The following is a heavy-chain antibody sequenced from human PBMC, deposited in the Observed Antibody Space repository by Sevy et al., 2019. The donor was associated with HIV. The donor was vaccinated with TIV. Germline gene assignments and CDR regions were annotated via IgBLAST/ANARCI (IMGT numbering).Heavy chain of an antibody. CDR1: GYSFTSYW. Sequence: GESLKISCKGSGYSFTSYWIAWLRQMPGKGLEWMGTIYPGDSDTRYSPSFQGQVTISGDKSISTAYLQWSSLKASDTAMYYCARHSIVVVPAAMNYYYYGMDVWGQGTTVTVSS. V-gene: IGHV5-51*01. J-gene: IGHJ6*02. CDR2: IYPGDSDT. CDR3: ARHSIVVVPAAMNYYYYGMDV. D-gene: IGHD2-2*01.